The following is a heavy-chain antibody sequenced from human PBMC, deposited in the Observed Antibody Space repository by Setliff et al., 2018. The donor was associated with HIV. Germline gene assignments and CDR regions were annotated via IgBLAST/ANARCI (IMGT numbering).Heavy chain of an antibody. CDR2: ISTTSTTI. V-gene: IGHV3-48*01. Sequence: PGGSLRLSCAASGFTFSNYKMNWVRQAPGKGLEWISHISTTSTTIYYADSVKGRFTISRDNAKNSLYLQMNSLRAEDTAVYYCARKDSSSFDYWGQGTLVTVSS. D-gene: IGHD6-13*01. J-gene: IGHJ4*02. CDR1: GFTFSNYK. CDR3: ARKDSSSFDY.